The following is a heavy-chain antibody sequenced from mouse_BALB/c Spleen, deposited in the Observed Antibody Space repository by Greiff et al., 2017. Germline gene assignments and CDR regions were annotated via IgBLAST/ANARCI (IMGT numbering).Heavy chain of an antibody. CDR1: GFTFSSYG. J-gene: IGHJ2*01. Sequence: EVQRVESGGDLVKPGGSLKLSCAASGFTFSSYGMSWVRQTPDKRLEWVATISSGGSYTYYPDSVKGRFTISRDNAKNTLYLQMSSLKSVDTAMYYCARHAYYDYWGQGTTLTVSS. CDR2: ISSGGSYT. V-gene: IGHV5-6*01. CDR3: ARHAYYDY.